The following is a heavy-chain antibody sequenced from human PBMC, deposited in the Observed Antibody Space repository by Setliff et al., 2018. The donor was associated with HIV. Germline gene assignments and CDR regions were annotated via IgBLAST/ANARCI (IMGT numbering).Heavy chain of an antibody. CDR2: IVPILNTG. D-gene: IGHD7-27*01. Sequence: ASVKVSCKASGYTFTSYGISWVRQAPGQGLEWMGGIVPILNTGNYAPKFQGRVTITTDESTNTAYMELSSLRSEDTAVYYCARIPTGGAFDIWGQGTVVTVSS. V-gene: IGHV1-69*05. CDR3: ARIPTGGAFDI. J-gene: IGHJ3*02. CDR1: GYTFTSYG.